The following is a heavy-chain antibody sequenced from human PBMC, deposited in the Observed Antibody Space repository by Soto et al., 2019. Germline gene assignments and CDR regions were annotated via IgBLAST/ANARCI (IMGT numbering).Heavy chain of an antibody. CDR2: ISGSGGST. D-gene: IGHD6-19*01. Sequence: GWSLRLSCAASGFTFSSYAMSWVRQAPGKGLEWVSGISGSGGSTDYADSVKGRFTISRDNAKNTLYLQMNSLRAEDTALYYCAKDSEVVAVAGLISDAFDIWGQGTMVTVSS. J-gene: IGHJ3*02. CDR3: AKDSEVVAVAGLISDAFDI. CDR1: GFTFSSYA. V-gene: IGHV3-23*01.